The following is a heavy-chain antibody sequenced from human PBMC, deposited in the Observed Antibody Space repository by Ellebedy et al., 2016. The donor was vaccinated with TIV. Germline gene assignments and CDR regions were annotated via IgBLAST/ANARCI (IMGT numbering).Heavy chain of an antibody. CDR2: MNPNSGNT. D-gene: IGHD5-24*01. CDR1: GYTFTSYD. V-gene: IGHV1-8*01. J-gene: IGHJ3*02. CDR3: ASQDLMASDAFDI. Sequence: ASVKVSCXASGYTFTSYDINWVRHATGQGLEWMGWMNPNSGNTGYAQKFQGRVTMTRNTSISTAYMELSSLRSEDTAVYYCASQDLMASDAFDIWGQGTMVTVSS.